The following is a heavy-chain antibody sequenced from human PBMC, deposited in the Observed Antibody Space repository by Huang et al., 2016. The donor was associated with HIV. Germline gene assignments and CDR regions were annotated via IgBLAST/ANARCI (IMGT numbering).Heavy chain of an antibody. CDR2: IDYIGAT. CDR3: VGYCTGGTCFEAFDI. J-gene: IGHJ3*02. CDR1: GGPISNSSHY. V-gene: IGHV4-39*01. Sequence: QLQLQESGPGLVKPSETLSLTCTVSGGPISNSSHYWGWIRQPPGKGLEWMGGIDYIGATHHNPSLKSRVTMSVDASKSQISLNLISVTAADTALYYCVGYCTGGTCFEAFDIWGQGTRVTVSS. D-gene: IGHD2-8*02.